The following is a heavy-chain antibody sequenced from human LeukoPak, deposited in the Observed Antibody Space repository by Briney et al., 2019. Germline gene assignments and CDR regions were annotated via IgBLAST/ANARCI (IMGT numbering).Heavy chain of an antibody. D-gene: IGHD5-18*01. CDR2: INPNSGGT. V-gene: IGHV1-2*02. CDR3: ARRYSYGYSHFDY. CDR1: GYTFTGYY. J-gene: IGHJ4*02. Sequence: GASVKVSCKASGYTFTGYYMHWVRQAPGQGLEWMGWINPNSGGTNYAQKFQGRVTMTRDTSISTAYMELSRLRSDNTAVYYCARRYSYGYSHFDYWGQGTLVTVSS.